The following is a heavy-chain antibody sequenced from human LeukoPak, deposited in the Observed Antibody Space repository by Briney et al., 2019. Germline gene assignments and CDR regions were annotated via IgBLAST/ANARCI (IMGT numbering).Heavy chain of an antibody. Sequence: GASVTVSCKASGYTFTSYAMHWVRQAPGQRLEWMGWINAGNGNTKYSQKFQGRVTITRDTSASTAYMELSSLRSEDTAVYYCARDGARSGGSCFDWGQGTLVTVSS. CDR2: INAGNGNT. CDR3: ARDGARSGGSCFD. D-gene: IGHD2-15*01. CDR1: GYTFTSYA. J-gene: IGHJ4*02. V-gene: IGHV1-3*01.